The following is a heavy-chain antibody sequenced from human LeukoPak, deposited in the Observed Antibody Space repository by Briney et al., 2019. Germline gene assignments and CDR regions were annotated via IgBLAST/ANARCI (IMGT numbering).Heavy chain of an antibody. CDR1: AVSTINSY. V-gene: IGHV4-59*01. J-gene: IGHJ4*02. D-gene: IGHD3-10*02. Sequence: PSQSLSPTCPVAAVSTINSYRSWIRQPPRKGRVRNGYIYYSGGTNYNPSLKSRVTISVDTSKNQFSLKLNSVTAADTAVYYCARAYVNPYFDYWGQGTLVTVSS. CDR3: ARAYVNPYFDY. CDR2: IYYSGGT.